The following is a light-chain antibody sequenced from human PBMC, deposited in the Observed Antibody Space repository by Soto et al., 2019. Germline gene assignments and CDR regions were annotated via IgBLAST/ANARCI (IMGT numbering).Light chain of an antibody. Sequence: DIQMTHSPSTLSASVGDRVTITCRASPRISSWLAWYQQKPGQATKLLIYDAYSLESGVPSRFRGSGSGTELNLTIRSLQPDDFATYYCQQYNSYSYTFGQGTKLEIK. J-gene: IGKJ2*01. CDR3: QQYNSYSYT. V-gene: IGKV1-5*01. CDR2: DAY. CDR1: PRISSW.